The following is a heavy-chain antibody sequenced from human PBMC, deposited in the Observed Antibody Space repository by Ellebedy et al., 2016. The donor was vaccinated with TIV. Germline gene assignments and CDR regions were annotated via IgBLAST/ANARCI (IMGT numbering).Heavy chain of an antibody. V-gene: IGHV5-51*01. D-gene: IGHD3-16*02. Sequence: PGGSLRLSCKGSGYSFPSYWIGWVRQLPGKGLEWMGIIYHGDSDTRYSPSFQGQVTISADKSSSTAYLQWSSLEASDTATYYCARTRLPVTEYYFDYWGQGALVTVSS. CDR1: GYSFPSYW. J-gene: IGHJ4*02. CDR3: ARTRLPVTEYYFDY. CDR2: IYHGDSDT.